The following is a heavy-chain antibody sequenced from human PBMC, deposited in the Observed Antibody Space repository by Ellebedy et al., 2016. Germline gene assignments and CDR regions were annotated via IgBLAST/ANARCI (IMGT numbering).Heavy chain of an antibody. CDR1: GGSISGYY. CDR2: IYYSVST. J-gene: IGHJ4*02. CDR3: ARDRSDSSGRYYFDY. V-gene: IGHV4-59*01. Sequence: SETLSLXXTVSGGSISGYYWSWIRQPPGKGLEWIGYIYYSVSTNYNPSLKSRVTISVDTSKNQFSLKLTSMTAADTAVYYCARDRSDSSGRYYFDYWGQGTRVTVSS. D-gene: IGHD6-19*01.